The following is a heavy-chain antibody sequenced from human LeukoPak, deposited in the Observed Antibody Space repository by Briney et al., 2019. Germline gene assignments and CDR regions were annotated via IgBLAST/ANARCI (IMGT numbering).Heavy chain of an antibody. CDR2: IYYSGST. D-gene: IGHD1-26*01. CDR3: ARGGRALYFDY. V-gene: IGHV4-59*01. CDR1: GGSISSYY. J-gene: IGHJ4*02. Sequence: SETLSLTCTVSGGSISSYYWSWIRQPPGKGLEWIGYIYYSGSTNYNPSLKSRVTISVDTSKNQFSLKLSSVTAADTAVYYCARGGRALYFDYWGQGTLATVSS.